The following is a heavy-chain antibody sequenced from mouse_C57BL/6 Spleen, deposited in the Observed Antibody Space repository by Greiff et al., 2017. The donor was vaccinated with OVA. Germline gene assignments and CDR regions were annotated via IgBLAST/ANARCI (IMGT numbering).Heavy chain of an antibody. V-gene: IGHV1-15*01. CDR2: IDPETGGT. J-gene: IGHJ1*03. D-gene: IGHD1-1*01. CDR1: GYTFTDYE. Sequence: VKLMESGAELVRPGASVTLSCKASGYTFTDYEMHWVKQTPVHGLEWIGAIDPETGGTAYNQKFKGKAILTADKSSSTAYMELRSLTSEDSAVYYWTRFYYYGSSYWYFDVWGTGTTVTVSS. CDR3: TRFYYYGSSYWYFDV.